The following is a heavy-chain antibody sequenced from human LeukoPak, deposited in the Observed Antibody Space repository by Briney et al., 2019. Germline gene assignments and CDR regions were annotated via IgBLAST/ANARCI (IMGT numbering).Heavy chain of an antibody. CDR3: ASLLNVAGYSGYDSDY. J-gene: IGHJ4*02. D-gene: IGHD5-12*01. CDR2: INHSGST. Sequence: SETLSLTCAVYGGSFSGYYWSLIRQPPGKGLEWIGEINHSGSTNYNPSLKSRVTISVDPSKNQFSLKLSSVTAADTAVYYCASLLNVAGYSGYDSDYWGQGTLVTVSS. V-gene: IGHV4-34*01. CDR1: GGSFSGYY.